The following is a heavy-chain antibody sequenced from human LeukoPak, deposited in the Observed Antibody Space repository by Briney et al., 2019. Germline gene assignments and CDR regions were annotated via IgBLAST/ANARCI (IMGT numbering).Heavy chain of an antibody. J-gene: IGHJ4*02. CDR1: GFTFSSYA. Sequence: GGSLRLSCAVSGFTFSSYAMSWVRQAPGKGREWVANINQEGSDKHYGDSVKGRCIISRENAKNSLYLQMNSLRAEDTAVYYCARAGYTYITLYYWGQGTLVTVSS. CDR2: INQEGSDK. CDR3: ARAGYTYITLYY. V-gene: IGHV3-7*01. D-gene: IGHD5-18*01.